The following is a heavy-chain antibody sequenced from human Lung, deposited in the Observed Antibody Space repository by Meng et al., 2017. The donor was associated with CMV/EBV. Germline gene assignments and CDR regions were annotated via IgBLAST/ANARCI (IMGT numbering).Heavy chain of an antibody. J-gene: IGHJ6*02. CDR3: ASKPDYYGSGSYYYDGMDV. D-gene: IGHD3-10*01. CDR1: GGSISSGGYY. Sequence: SETLSLTCTVSGGSISSGGYYWSWIRQDPGKGLEWIGYIYYSGSTYHNPSLKSRVTISVDTSKNQFSLKLGSVTAADTAVYYCASKPDYYGSGSYYYDGMDVWGQGTTVTVSS. CDR2: IYYSGST. V-gene: IGHV4-31*03.